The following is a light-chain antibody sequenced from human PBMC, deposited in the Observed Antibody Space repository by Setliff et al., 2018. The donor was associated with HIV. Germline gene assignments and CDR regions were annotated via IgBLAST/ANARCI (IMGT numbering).Light chain of an antibody. Sequence: QSALTQPASVSGSPGQSITISCIGTSSDVGGYDFVSWYQQRPGKAPKLIIFDVSERPSGVSYRFSGSKSGNTASLTISGLQTEDEADYFCASYRSPATYVFGIGTKVTVL. V-gene: IGLV2-14*03. CDR1: SSDVGGYDF. CDR3: ASYRSPATYV. CDR2: DVS. J-gene: IGLJ1*01.